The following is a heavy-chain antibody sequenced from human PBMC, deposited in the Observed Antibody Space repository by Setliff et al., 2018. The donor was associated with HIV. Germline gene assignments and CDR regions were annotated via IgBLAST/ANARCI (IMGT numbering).Heavy chain of an antibody. Sequence: SETLSLTCAVYGGSFPAYYWNWVRQPPGKGLKWIGEINYSGDTTYNPSLKSRVNMFIDTSKKQFSLKVASVTAADTAVYYCVRQHGDYAFDPWGQGTLVTVSS. J-gene: IGHJ5*02. D-gene: IGHD4-17*01. CDR1: GGSFPAYY. V-gene: IGHV4-34*01. CDR3: VRQHGDYAFDP. CDR2: INYSGDT.